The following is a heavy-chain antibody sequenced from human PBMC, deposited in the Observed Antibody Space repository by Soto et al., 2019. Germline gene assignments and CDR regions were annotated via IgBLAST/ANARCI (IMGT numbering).Heavy chain of an antibody. CDR2: ISGSGGST. D-gene: IGHD6-13*01. Sequence: APGKGLEWVSAISGSGGSTYYADSVKGRFTISRDNSKNTLYLQMNSLRAEDTAVYYCAKDFAAFYGWYFDLWGRGTLVTVSS. CDR3: AKDFAAFYGWYFDL. J-gene: IGHJ2*01. V-gene: IGHV3-23*01.